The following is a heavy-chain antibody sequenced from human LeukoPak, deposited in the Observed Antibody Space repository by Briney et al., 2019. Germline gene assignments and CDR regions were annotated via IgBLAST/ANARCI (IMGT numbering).Heavy chain of an antibody. V-gene: IGHV3-13*01. J-gene: IGHJ4*02. Sequence: PGGSLRLSCAASGFTFSSYDMHWVRQATGKGLEWVSAIGTAGDTYYPGSVKGRFTISRENAKNSLYLQMNSLRAGDTAVYYCARANGYYVFWGGYPYYFDYWGKGTLVPASS. CDR2: IGTAGDT. CDR1: GFTFSSYD. D-gene: IGHD3-3*01. CDR3: ARANGYYVFWGGYPYYFDY.